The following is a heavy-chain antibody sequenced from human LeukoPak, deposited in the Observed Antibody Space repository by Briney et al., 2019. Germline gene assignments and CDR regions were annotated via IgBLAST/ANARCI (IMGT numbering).Heavy chain of an antibody. CDR3: VKDLSYESSGYVFDY. V-gene: IGHV3-43*01. J-gene: IGHJ4*02. CDR1: GFTFEDYT. CDR2: ISWDGTT. Sequence: QPGGSLRLSCAASGFTFEDYTMNWVRQAPGKTLEWVSLISWDGTTYYTDSVKGRFTISRDNSENSLYLQMDSLRSEDTAFYYCVKDLSYESSGYVFDYWGQGTLVTVSS. D-gene: IGHD3-22*01.